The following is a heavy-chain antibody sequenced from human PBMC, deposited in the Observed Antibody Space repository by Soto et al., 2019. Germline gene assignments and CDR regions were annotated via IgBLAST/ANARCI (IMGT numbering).Heavy chain of an antibody. V-gene: IGHV5-51*01. Sequence: PGESLKISCKGSGYSFTSYWIGWVRQMPGKGLEWMGIIYPGDSDTRYSPSFQGQVTISADKSISTAYLQWSSLKASDTAMYYCARTSAAGTYYYGMHVWGQGTTVTVSS. D-gene: IGHD6-13*01. CDR1: GYSFTSYW. CDR3: ARTSAAGTYYYGMHV. CDR2: IYPGDSDT. J-gene: IGHJ6*02.